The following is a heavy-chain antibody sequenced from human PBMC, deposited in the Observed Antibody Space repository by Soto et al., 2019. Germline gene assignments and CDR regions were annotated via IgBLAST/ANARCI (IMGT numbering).Heavy chain of an antibody. V-gene: IGHV1-3*01. Sequence: ASVKVSCKASGYNFTSYAMHWVRQAPGQRLEWMGWINAGNGNTKYSQKFQGRVTITRDTSASTAYMELSSLRSEDTAVYYCARDKDPTILSFDPWGQGTLVTVSS. CDR2: INAGNGNT. CDR1: GYNFTSYA. CDR3: ARDKDPTILSFDP. J-gene: IGHJ5*02.